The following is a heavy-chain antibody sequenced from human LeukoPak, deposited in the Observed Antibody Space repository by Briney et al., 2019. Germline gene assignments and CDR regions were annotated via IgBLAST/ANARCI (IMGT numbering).Heavy chain of an antibody. CDR3: ARVASITMICDF. Sequence: GGSLRLSCAASVFTFSDYYMSWIRQAPGKGLEWVSYISTSGRYTNYTDSVKGRFTISRDNAKNSLFLQMNSLRAEDTAVYYCARVASITMICDFWGQGTLVTVSS. J-gene: IGHJ4*02. V-gene: IGHV3-11*06. CDR1: VFTFSDYY. CDR2: ISTSGRYT. D-gene: IGHD3-22*01.